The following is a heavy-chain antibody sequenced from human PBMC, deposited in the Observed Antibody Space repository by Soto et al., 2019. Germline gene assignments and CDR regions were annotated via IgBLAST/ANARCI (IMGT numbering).Heavy chain of an antibody. Sequence: GGSLRLSCAASGFTFSNAWMNWVRQAPGKGLEWVGRIKSKTDGGTTDYAAPVKGRFTISRDDSKNTLYLQMNSLKTEDTAVYYCTADSEIVVVISDFDYWGQGTLVTVSS. J-gene: IGHJ4*02. CDR3: TADSEIVVVISDFDY. CDR1: GFTFSNAW. D-gene: IGHD3-22*01. V-gene: IGHV3-15*07. CDR2: IKSKTDGGTT.